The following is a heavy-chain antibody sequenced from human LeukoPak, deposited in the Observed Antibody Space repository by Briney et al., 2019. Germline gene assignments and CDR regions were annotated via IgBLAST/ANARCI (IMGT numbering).Heavy chain of an antibody. CDR3: ARDTDSYDSSGYYYS. Sequence: ASVKVSCKVSGYTLTELSMHWVRQAPGKGLEWMGGFDPEDGETIYAQKFQGRVTMTRDTSTSTVYMELSSLRSEDTAVYYCARDTDSYDSSGYYYSWGQGTLVTVSS. CDR2: FDPEDGET. D-gene: IGHD3-22*01. CDR1: GYTLTELS. V-gene: IGHV1-24*01. J-gene: IGHJ4*02.